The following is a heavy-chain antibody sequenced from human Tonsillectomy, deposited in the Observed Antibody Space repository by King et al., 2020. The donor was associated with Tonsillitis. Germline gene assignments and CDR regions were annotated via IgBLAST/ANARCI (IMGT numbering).Heavy chain of an antibody. D-gene: IGHD7-27*01. Sequence: QLVQSGAEVKKPGASVKVSCKASGYTFTSYYIHWVRQAPGQGLEWMGIINPSDVSTIYAQKFQGRVTMTRDTSTSTVYMELSSLRSEDTAVYYCARDTTGDYYYMDVWGKGTTVTVSS. V-gene: IGHV1-46*01. CDR3: ARDTTGDYYYMDV. CDR2: INPSDVST. CDR1: GYTFTSYY. J-gene: IGHJ6*03.